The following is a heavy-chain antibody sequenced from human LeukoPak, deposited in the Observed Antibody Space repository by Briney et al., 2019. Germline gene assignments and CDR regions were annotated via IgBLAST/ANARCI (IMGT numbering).Heavy chain of an antibody. Sequence: GGTLRLSCAASGFTFSSYGMSWVRQAPGKGLEWVSAISGSGGSTYYADSVKGRLTISRDNAKNLLYLQMNSLRAEDTAVYYCARMLPSDYWGQGTLVTVSS. CDR3: ARMLPSDY. V-gene: IGHV3-23*01. CDR1: GFTFSSYG. J-gene: IGHJ4*02. D-gene: IGHD2-15*01. CDR2: ISGSGGST.